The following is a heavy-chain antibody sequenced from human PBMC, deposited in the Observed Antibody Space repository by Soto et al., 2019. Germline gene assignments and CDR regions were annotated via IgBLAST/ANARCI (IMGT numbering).Heavy chain of an antibody. CDR2: IYWDDDK. Sequence: GPTLVNNTQTLTLTCTFSGFSLRTPGMRVSWIRHPPGKALEWLALIYWDDDKRYSPSLKSRRTITQDNSKNQVVLTMTNMDPVDTATYYCAHTYGSGSYSATWGQGSLVTVSS. J-gene: IGHJ5*02. D-gene: IGHD3-10*01. CDR1: GFSLRTPGMR. V-gene: IGHV2-5*08. CDR3: AHTYGSGSYSAT.